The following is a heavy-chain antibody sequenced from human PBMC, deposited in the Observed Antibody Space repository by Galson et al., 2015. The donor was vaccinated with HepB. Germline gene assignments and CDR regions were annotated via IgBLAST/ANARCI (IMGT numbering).Heavy chain of an antibody. V-gene: IGHV2-70*01. Sequence: PALVKPTQTVTLTCTFSGFSLNTRGMCVSWIRQPPGKALEWLALIDWEDDKCYSTSLKTRLTISKDTSKNQVVLTVANMDPVDTATYYCARTQTSVTTSYYFDNWGQGTLVTVSA. J-gene: IGHJ4*02. D-gene: IGHD4-17*01. CDR3: ARTQTSVTTSYYFDN. CDR2: IDWEDDK. CDR1: GFSLNTRGMC.